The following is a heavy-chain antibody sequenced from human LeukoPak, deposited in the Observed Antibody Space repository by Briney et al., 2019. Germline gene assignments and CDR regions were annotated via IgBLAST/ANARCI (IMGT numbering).Heavy chain of an antibody. D-gene: IGHD3-10*01. CDR3: AKDRGFSYASGSSELHY. V-gene: IGHV3-30*18. J-gene: IGHJ4*02. CDR2: ISYDGSQK. CDR1: GFTFSGYG. Sequence: GGSLRLSCAASGFTFSGYGMHWVRLAPGKGLEWVAVISYDGSQKHYADSVQGRFTISRDNSRNTVYLQMNGLRDEDTAIYYCAKDRGFSYASGSSELHYWGQGTPVTVSS.